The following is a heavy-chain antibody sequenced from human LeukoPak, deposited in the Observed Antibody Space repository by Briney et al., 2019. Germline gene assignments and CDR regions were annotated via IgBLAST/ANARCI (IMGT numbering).Heavy chain of an antibody. V-gene: IGHV3-7*03. J-gene: IGHJ4*02. CDR2: IKQDGSEK. CDR1: GFTFSSYW. Sequence: GGSLRLSCAASGFTFSSYWMSWVRQAPGKGLEWVANIKQDGSEKYYVDSVNGRFTISRDNAKNSLYLQMNSLRAEDTALYYCAKAYYYDSIRGLFDYWGQGTLVTVSS. D-gene: IGHD3-22*01. CDR3: AKAYYYDSIRGLFDY.